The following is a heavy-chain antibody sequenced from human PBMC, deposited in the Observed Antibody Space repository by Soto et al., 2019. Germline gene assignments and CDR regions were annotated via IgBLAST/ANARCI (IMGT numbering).Heavy chain of an antibody. J-gene: IGHJ6*03. CDR1: RYTFTGYY. D-gene: IGHD2-2*01. Sequence: ASVKAACKASRYTFTGYYMDWVGQAPGQGIAWMGWINPNSGGTNYAQKYQSSVTLPPDPSTNTDYMELQILRSDDTAMYYSARGRGVVIPRGTREVFAFRGKGTTDPVS. CDR2: INPNSGGT. V-gene: IGHV1-2*02. CDR3: ARGRGVVIPRGTREVFAF.